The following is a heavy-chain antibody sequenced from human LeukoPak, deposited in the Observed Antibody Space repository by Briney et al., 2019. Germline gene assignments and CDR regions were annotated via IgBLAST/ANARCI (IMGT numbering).Heavy chain of an antibody. J-gene: IGHJ6*02. V-gene: IGHV3-74*01. D-gene: IGHD5-24*01. CDR2: TNSDGSAS. CDR3: GREDRFGYNYAYGLDV. Sequence: GGSLRLSCATSGFTFSRYWMHWVRQAPGKGLVWVSHTNSDGSASNYADSVKGRFTVFRDNAKNTVYLQMNSLRAEDAAVYYCGREDRFGYNYAYGLDVWGQGTTVTVSS. CDR1: GFTFSRYW.